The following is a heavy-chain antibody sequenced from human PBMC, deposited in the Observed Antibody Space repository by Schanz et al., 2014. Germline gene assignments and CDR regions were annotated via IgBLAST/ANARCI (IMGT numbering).Heavy chain of an antibody. V-gene: IGHV3-30*03. CDR2: VSSDGNND. Sequence: VQLVESGGGLVQPGGSLRLSCTASGFTFSTHAMHWVRQAPGKGLEWVALVSSDGNNDYYTDSVKGRFTISRDNSKNTLYLQMNSLRAEDTAVYYCARKMKLGVYGGKGHDSLDIWGQGTMVTVSS. D-gene: IGHD4-17*01. J-gene: IGHJ3*02. CDR1: GFTFSTHA. CDR3: ARKMKLGVYGGKGHDSLDI.